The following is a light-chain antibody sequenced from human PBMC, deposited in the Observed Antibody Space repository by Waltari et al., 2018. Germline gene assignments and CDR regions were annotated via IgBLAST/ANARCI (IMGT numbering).Light chain of an antibody. V-gene: IGKV4-1*01. CDR2: WAS. J-gene: IGKJ4*01. Sequence: DIVMTQYPDSLAVSLGERATINCKSSQNVLYSSNNKNYLTWYQQKPGQPPKLLIYWASTRESGVPDRFSGSGSGTDFTLTISSLQAEDVAVYYCQQYYSTPLTFGGGTKVEIK. CDR1: QNVLYSSNNKNY. CDR3: QQYYSTPLT.